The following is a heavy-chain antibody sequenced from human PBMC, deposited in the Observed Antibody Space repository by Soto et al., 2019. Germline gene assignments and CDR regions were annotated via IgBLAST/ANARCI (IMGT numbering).Heavy chain of an antibody. Sequence: QVQLQESGPGLVKPSQTLSLTCSVSGGSISSGGYYWSWIRQHPGKGLEWIGYIYYSGSTYYNPSLKCRVTISVDSSKNQVSLKLSSVTVSDIAVYYCARERGDILTSTYYFDYWGQGTLVTVSS. V-gene: IGHV4-31*03. J-gene: IGHJ4*02. D-gene: IGHD3-9*01. CDR3: ARERGDILTSTYYFDY. CDR2: IYYSGST. CDR1: GGSISSGGYY.